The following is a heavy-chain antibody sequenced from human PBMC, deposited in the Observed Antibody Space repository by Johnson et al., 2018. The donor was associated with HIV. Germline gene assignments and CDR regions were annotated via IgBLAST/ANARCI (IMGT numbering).Heavy chain of an antibody. CDR1: GFTFSSYT. V-gene: IGHV3-30-3*01. CDR3: ARDLRTPGSGWGVDAFDI. Sequence: VQLVESGGGVVQPGRSLRLSCAASGFTFSSYTMHWVRQAPGRGLEWVAAISYDGSNKYYADSVKGRFTTSKDNAKNSLYLQMNSLRAEDTAVYYCARDLRTPGSGWGVDAFDIWGQGTMVTVSS. D-gene: IGHD6-19*01. J-gene: IGHJ3*02. CDR2: ISYDGSNK.